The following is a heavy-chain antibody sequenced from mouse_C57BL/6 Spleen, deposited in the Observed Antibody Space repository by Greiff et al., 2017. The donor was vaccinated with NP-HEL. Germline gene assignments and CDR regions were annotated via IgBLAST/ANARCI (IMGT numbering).Heavy chain of an antibody. CDR2: IYPGDGDT. CDR3: ARRPDSSGYDFDY. J-gene: IGHJ2*01. Sequence: QVQLQQSGPELVKPGASVKISCKASGYAFSSSWMNWVKQRPGKGLEWIGRIYPGDGDTNYNGKFKGKATLTADKSSSTAYMQLSSLTSEDSAVYFCARRPDSSGYDFDYWGQGTTLTVSS. CDR1: GYAFSSSW. V-gene: IGHV1-82*01. D-gene: IGHD3-2*02.